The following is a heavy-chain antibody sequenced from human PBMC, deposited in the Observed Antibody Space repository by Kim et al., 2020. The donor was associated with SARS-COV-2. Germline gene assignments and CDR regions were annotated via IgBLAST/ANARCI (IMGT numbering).Heavy chain of an antibody. CDR1: GFTVSNDC. J-gene: IGHJ4*02. D-gene: IGHD3-9*01. CDR2: IKSKTDGGTT. Sequence: GGSLRLSCAASGFTVSNDCMSWVRQAPGKGLEWVGRIKSKTDGGTTDYAAPVKGRFTITRDDTKNTLYQQMNSLKTEDTAVYYCTTDAQTLYCDILTGYFRIDDWGQGTLVTVSS. V-gene: IGHV3-15*01. CDR3: TTDAQTLYCDILTGYFRIDD.